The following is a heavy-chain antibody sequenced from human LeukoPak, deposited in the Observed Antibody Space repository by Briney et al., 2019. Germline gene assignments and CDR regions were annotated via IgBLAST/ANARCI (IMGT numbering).Heavy chain of an antibody. CDR2: IYYSGST. V-gene: IGHV4-59*01. CDR1: GGSISSYY. J-gene: IGHJ4*02. D-gene: IGHD3-22*01. Sequence: SETLSLTCTVSGGSISSYYWSWVRQPPGKGLEWIGYIYYSGSTNYNPSLTSGVTISVDTSKNQFSLKLSSVTAADTAVYYCAREGVEYSDYDSSGLYYFDYWGQGTLVTVSS. CDR3: AREGVEYSDYDSSGLYYFDY.